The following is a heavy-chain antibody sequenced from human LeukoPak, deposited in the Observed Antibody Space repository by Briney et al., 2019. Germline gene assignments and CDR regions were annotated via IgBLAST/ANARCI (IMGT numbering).Heavy chain of an antibody. Sequence: GGSLRLSCAASGFTFSSYAMTWVRQAPGQGLEWVSVISGSGDSTYYEDSVKGRFTISRDNSRDTLYLQMNSLRAEDTAVYYCAKGVKVGHTNYLDYWGQGTLVTVSS. V-gene: IGHV3-23*01. CDR1: GFTFSSYA. D-gene: IGHD1-26*01. CDR2: ISGSGDST. CDR3: AKGVKVGHTNYLDY. J-gene: IGHJ4*02.